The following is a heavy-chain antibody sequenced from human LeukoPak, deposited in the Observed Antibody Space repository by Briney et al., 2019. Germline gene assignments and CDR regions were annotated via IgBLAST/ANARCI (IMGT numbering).Heavy chain of an antibody. CDR3: SRALYEYYWAGSPDDAFDI. CDR1: GFTFDDYG. Sequence: PVGSLRLSCEASGFTFDDYGMSWVRQAPGKGLEWVGGINSNGGGTGYADSVQGRVTISRDKAGSTPYLQLSSLRSEDTALYHCSRALYEYYWAGSPDDAFDIWGQGTMVTVSS. CDR2: INSNGGGT. J-gene: IGHJ3*02. D-gene: IGHD3-10*01. V-gene: IGHV3-20*01.